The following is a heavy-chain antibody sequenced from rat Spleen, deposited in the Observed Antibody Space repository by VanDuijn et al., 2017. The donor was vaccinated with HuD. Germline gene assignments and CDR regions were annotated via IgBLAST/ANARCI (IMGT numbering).Heavy chain of an antibody. CDR3: ARCNPPGDY. CDR2: INTGGGNA. CDR1: GYTFTSYY. D-gene: IGHD1-4*01. J-gene: IGHJ2*01. Sequence: QVQLQQSGAELAKPGSSVKISCKASGYTFTSYYISWIKQTTGQGLEHIGYINTGGGNANYNENFKGKATLTVDKSSSTVFMQLSSLTPDDSAVYYCARCNPPGDYWGQGVMVTVSS. V-gene: IGHV1-43*01.